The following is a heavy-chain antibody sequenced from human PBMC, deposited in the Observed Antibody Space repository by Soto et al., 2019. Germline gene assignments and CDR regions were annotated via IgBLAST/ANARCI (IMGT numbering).Heavy chain of an antibody. CDR2: ISGSGGST. CDR3: AKVLLLWFGESGDY. CDR1: GFTFSSYA. J-gene: IGHJ4*02. V-gene: IGHV3-23*01. D-gene: IGHD3-10*01. Sequence: GGSLRLSCAASGFTFSSYAMSWVRQAPGKGLEWVSAISGSGGSTYYADSVKGRFTIPRDNSKNPLYLQMNSLRAEDTAVYYCAKVLLLWFGESGDYWGQGTLVTVSS.